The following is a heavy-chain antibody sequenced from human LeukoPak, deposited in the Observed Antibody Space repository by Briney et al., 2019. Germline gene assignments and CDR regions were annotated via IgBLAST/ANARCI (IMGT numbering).Heavy chain of an antibody. CDR2: ISYDGSNK. CDR1: GFTFSSYA. D-gene: IGHD2-2*01. CDR3: AREGGVVPALDY. Sequence: GGSMRLSCAAYGFTFSSYAMHWVRQAPGKGLEWVAVISYDGSNKYYADSVKGRFTISRDNSKNTLYLQMNSLRAEDTAVYYCAREGGVVPALDYWGQGTLVTVSS. J-gene: IGHJ4*02. V-gene: IGHV3-30-3*01.